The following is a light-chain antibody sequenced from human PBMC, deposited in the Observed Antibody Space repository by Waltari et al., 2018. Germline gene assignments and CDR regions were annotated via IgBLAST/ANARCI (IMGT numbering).Light chain of an antibody. J-gene: IGKJ1*01. CDR2: KAS. V-gene: IGKV1-5*03. CDR3: QHFNGFPWT. Sequence: DIQMTQSPSTLSAYVGDSVTITCRASQSIGPWLAWYQQKPGKAPKLLIYKASLQSGVPSRFSGSGSGTEFTLTISSLQPDDIAMYYCQHFNGFPWTFGQGTKVEVK. CDR1: QSIGPW.